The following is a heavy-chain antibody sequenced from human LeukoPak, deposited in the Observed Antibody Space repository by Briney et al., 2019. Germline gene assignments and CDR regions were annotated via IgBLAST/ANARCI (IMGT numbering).Heavy chain of an antibody. Sequence: GGSLRLSCAASGFTFSSYEMNWVRQAPGKGLEWVSYISSSGSTIYYADSVKGRFTISRDNAKNSLYLQMNSLRAEDTAVYYCARDVGLRSLDYWGQGTLVTVSS. CDR1: GFTFSSYE. CDR2: ISSSGSTI. V-gene: IGHV3-48*03. D-gene: IGHD1-26*01. J-gene: IGHJ4*02. CDR3: ARDVGLRSLDY.